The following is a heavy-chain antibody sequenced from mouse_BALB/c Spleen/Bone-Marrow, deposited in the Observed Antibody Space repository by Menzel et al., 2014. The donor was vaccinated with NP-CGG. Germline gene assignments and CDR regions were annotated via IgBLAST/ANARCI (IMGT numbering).Heavy chain of an antibody. J-gene: IGHJ4*01. CDR3: TRSGGENALDF. CDR2: ISSGGRYT. V-gene: IGHV5-9-1*01. Sequence: EVTVVESGGGLVKPGGSLKLSCAASGFTFSDYAMSWVRLTPEKRLEWVATISSGGRYTYYIDSVKGRLTISRDNAKNTLYLQMSSLRSEDTAMFYCTRSGGENALDFWGQGTSVTVSS. CDR1: GFTFSDYA.